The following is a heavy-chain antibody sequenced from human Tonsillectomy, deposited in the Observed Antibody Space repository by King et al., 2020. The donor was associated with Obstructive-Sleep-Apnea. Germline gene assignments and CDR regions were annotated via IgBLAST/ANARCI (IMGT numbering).Heavy chain of an antibody. Sequence: QLQESGPGLVKPSETLSLTCTVSGGPISSTTYHWGWIRQPPGKGLQWMGTFYSSGSTFYNPSLKSRVTVSKDTSKNQFSLRLMSVTAADTAVYYCARVGPKDSYYVIDVWGQGTTVTVSS. V-gene: IGHV4-39*07. CDR2: FYSSGST. CDR1: GGPISSTTYH. CDR3: ARVGPKDSYYVIDV. J-gene: IGHJ6*02.